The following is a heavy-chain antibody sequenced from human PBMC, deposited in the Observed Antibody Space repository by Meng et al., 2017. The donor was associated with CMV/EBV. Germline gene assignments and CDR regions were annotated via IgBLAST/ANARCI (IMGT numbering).Heavy chain of an antibody. V-gene: IGHV1-46*04. D-gene: IGHD2-15*01. J-gene: IGHJ4*02. CDR2: INLVDGNT. CDR1: GYIFTTYY. Sequence: QWERVQAGAGVKKPGAAMMSSRQASGYIFTTYYIHWVRQAPGQGLEWMGMINLVDGNTNVAHKLQGRLSMTRDTSTSTVYMDLSSLRSEDTAMYYCAREYPATWYFDHWGQGTLVTVSS. CDR3: AREYPATWYFDH.